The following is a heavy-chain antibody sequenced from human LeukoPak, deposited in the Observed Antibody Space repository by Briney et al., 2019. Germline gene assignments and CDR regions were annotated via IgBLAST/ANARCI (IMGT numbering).Heavy chain of an antibody. CDR1: GFTFSSYG. D-gene: IGHD3-10*01. Sequence: GGSLRLSCAASGFTFSSYGMSWVRQAPGKGLEWVSAISGSGGSTYYADSVKGRFTISRDNSKNTLYLQMNSLRAEDTAVYYCAKGPVGYGSGDNYMDVWGKGTTVTISS. CDR2: ISGSGGST. J-gene: IGHJ6*03. CDR3: AKGPVGYGSGDNYMDV. V-gene: IGHV3-23*01.